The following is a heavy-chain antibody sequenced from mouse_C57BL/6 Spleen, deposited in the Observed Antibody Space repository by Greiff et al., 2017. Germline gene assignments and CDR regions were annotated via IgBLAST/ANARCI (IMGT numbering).Heavy chain of an antibody. D-gene: IGHD2-4*01. J-gene: IGHJ2*01. CDR2: IWTGGGT. CDR1: GFSLTSYA. V-gene: IGHV2-9-1*01. CDR3: ARSIYYDYDAGYFDD. Sequence: VKVVESGPGLVAPSQSLSITCTVSGFSLTSYAISWVRQPPGKGLEWLGVIWTGGGTNYNSALKSRLSISKDNSKSQVFLKMNSLQTDDTARYYCARSIYYDYDAGYFDDWGQGTTLTVSS.